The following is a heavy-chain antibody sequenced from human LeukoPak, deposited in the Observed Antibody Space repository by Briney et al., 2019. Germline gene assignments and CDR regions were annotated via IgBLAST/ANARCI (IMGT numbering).Heavy chain of an antibody. CDR1: GGSISSYY. D-gene: IGHD1-26*01. CDR3: ARGWGIVEFDY. J-gene: IGHJ4*02. V-gene: IGHV4-34*01. CDR2: INHSGST. Sequence: SETLSLTCTVSGGSISSYYWSWIRQPPGKGLEWIGEINHSGSTNYNPSLKSRVTISVDTSKNQFSLKLSSVTAADTVVYYCARGWGIVEFDYWGQGTLVTVSS.